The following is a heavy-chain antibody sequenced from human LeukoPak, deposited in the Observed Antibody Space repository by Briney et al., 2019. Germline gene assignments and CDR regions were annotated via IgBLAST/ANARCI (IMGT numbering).Heavy chain of an antibody. Sequence: ASVTVSCKTSGYTFNGYYMHWVRQAPGQGLECMGWINPNSGDTNYAQKFQGRVTMTSDTSISTAYMELRRLRSDDTAVYYCARPAYYDILTDDPSNNWFDPWGQGTLVTVSS. J-gene: IGHJ5*02. CDR1: GYTFNGYY. CDR2: INPNSGDT. V-gene: IGHV1-2*02. D-gene: IGHD3-9*01. CDR3: ARPAYYDILTDDPSNNWFDP.